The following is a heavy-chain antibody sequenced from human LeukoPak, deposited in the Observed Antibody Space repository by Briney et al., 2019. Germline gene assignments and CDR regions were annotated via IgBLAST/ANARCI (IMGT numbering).Heavy chain of an antibody. CDR1: GGSISSYY. Sequence: PSETLSLTCTVSGGSISSYYWGWIRQPPGKGLEWIGSIYYSGSTYYNPSLKSRVTISVDTSKNQFSLKLSSVTAADTAVYYCAREGDSSSWYWFDPWGQGTLVTVSS. V-gene: IGHV4-39*07. CDR3: AREGDSSSWYWFDP. CDR2: IYYSGST. J-gene: IGHJ5*02. D-gene: IGHD6-13*01.